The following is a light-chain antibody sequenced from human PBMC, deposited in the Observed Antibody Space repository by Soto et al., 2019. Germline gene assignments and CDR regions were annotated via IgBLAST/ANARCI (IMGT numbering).Light chain of an antibody. CDR2: DAS. CDR3: QRYNSYSRT. J-gene: IGKJ1*01. V-gene: IGKV1-5*01. CDR1: QNINEW. Sequence: IQMTQSPSTLSASVGDRVTITCRASQNINEWLAWYQQKPGKAPKFLIYDASILESGVPSRFSGSGSGTEFTLTISSLQPDDFATYYCQRYNSYSRTFGQGTKVESK.